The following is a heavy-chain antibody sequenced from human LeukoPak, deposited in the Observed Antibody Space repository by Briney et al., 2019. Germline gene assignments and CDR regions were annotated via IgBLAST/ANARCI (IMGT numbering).Heavy chain of an antibody. CDR3: ARGIGYFDWSEPDY. J-gene: IGHJ4*02. V-gene: IGHV1-8*01. CDR1: GYTFTSHD. Sequence: ASVKVSCKASGYTFTSHDINWVRQATGQGLEWMGWMNPNSGNTGYAQKFQGRVTMTRNTSISTAYMELSSLRSEDTAVYYCARGIGYFDWSEPDYWGQGTLVTVSS. D-gene: IGHD3-9*01. CDR2: MNPNSGNT.